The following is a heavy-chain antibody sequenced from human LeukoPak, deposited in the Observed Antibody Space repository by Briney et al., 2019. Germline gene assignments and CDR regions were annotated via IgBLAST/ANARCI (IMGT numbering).Heavy chain of an antibody. Sequence: SETLSLTCTVSGGSISSYYWSWIRQPPGKGLEWIGCIYYSGSTNYNPSLKSRVTISVDTSKNQFSLKLSSVTAADTAVYYCARVMAMGDAFDIWGQGTMVTVSS. CDR3: ARVMAMGDAFDI. CDR1: GGSISSYY. D-gene: IGHD3-10*01. J-gene: IGHJ3*02. V-gene: IGHV4-59*01. CDR2: IYYSGST.